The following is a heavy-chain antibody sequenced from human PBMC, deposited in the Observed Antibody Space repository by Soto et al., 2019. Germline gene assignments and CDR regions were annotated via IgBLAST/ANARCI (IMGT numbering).Heavy chain of an antibody. CDR1: GYSFTTYW. Sequence: GESLKISCKGSGYSFTTYWIAWVRQMPGKGLEWMGIIYPGDSNTRYSPSFEGQVSISADKSIDTAYLQWSSLKASDTAMYYCARGDRYGDFWGQGTLVTVSS. J-gene: IGHJ4*02. V-gene: IGHV5-51*01. CDR3: ARGDRYGDF. D-gene: IGHD5-18*01. CDR2: IYPGDSNT.